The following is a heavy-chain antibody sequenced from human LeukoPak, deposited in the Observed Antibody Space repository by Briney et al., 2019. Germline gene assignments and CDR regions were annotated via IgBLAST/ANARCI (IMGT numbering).Heavy chain of an antibody. Sequence: PSETLSLTCAVSRYSISSGYYWGWIRQPPGKGLEWIGSIYHSGSTYYNPSLKSRVTISVDTSKNQFSLKLSSVTAADTAVYYCAFRSITMVRGVIHLFDYWGQGSLVTVSS. V-gene: IGHV4-38-2*01. CDR1: RYSISSGYY. J-gene: IGHJ4*02. CDR3: AFRSITMVRGVIHLFDY. CDR2: IYHSGST. D-gene: IGHD3-10*01.